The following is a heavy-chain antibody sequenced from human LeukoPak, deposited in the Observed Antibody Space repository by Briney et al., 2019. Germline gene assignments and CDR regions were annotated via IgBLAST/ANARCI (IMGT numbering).Heavy chain of an antibody. V-gene: IGHV4-59*01. CDR2: IYYSGST. Sequence: SETLSLTCTVSGGSIRNYYWTWIRQPPGKGLEWIGYIYYSGSTNYNPSLKSRVTISVDTSKNQFSLKLSSVTAADTAVYYCARAGGDYSNYFDYWGQGTLVTVSS. J-gene: IGHJ4*02. CDR3: ARAGGDYSNYFDY. CDR1: GGSIRNYY. D-gene: IGHD4-11*01.